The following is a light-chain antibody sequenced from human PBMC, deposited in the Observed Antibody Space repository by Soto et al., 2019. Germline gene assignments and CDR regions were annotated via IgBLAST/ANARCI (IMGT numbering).Light chain of an antibody. CDR3: SSYTRISTVV. CDR2: DVS. CDR1: SSYVGGYNY. Sequence: QSALAQPASVSGSPGQSVTISCTGTSSYVGGYNYVSWYQQHPGKAPKLMIYDVSNRPSGVSNRFSGSKSGNTASLTISGLQAEDEADYYCSSYTRISTVVCGGGTKVTVL. J-gene: IGLJ2*01. V-gene: IGLV2-14*01.